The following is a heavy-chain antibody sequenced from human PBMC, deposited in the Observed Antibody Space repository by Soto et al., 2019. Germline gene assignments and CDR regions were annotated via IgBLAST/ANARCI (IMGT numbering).Heavy chain of an antibody. CDR2: INHSGT. CDR1: GYSVNSGYY. D-gene: IGHD4-4*01. Sequence: SETLSLTCGVSGYSVNSGYYWAWIRQPPGKGLEWRGTINHSGTYYSPSLESRVTISVDMGKNQCLRRLRSVTAAYTAVYSRARERSACTVTSCSADFDPWGQGTLVTVSS. CDR3: ARERSACTVTSCSADFDP. J-gene: IGHJ5*02. V-gene: IGHV4-38-2*02.